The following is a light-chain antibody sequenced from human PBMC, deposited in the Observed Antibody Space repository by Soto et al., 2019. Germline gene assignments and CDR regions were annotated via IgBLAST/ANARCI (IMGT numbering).Light chain of an antibody. CDR1: QSFSSY. CDR2: DAS. Sequence: EIVLTQSPATLSLSPGERATLFCRASQSFSSYLAWYQQKPGQAPRLLIYDASNRATGIPARFSGSGSGTDFSLTISSLEPEDFAVYYCQQRSDWPRRFGQGTKVDIK. V-gene: IGKV3-11*01. CDR3: QQRSDWPRR. J-gene: IGKJ1*01.